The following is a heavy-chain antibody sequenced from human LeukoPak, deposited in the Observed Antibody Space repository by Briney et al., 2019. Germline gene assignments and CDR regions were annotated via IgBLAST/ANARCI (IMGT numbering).Heavy chain of an antibody. Sequence: PSETLSLTCTVSGGSISSGGYYWRWIRQHPGKGPEWIGYIYYSGSTYYNPSLKSRVTISVDTSKNQFSPKLNSVTAADTAVYYCARARIMITFGGVIALNWFDPWGQGTLVTVSS. J-gene: IGHJ5*02. D-gene: IGHD3-16*02. V-gene: IGHV4-31*03. CDR2: IYYSGST. CDR3: ARARIMITFGGVIALNWFDP. CDR1: GGSISSGGYY.